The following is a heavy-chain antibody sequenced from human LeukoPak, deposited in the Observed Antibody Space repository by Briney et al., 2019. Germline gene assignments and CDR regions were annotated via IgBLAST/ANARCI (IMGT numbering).Heavy chain of an antibody. CDR3: ARDPEGGNVRYFQH. D-gene: IGHD4-23*01. Sequence: SGGSLRLSCAASGFTFSGYGMHWVRQAPDKGLEWVALIWYDGTNKFYADSVKGRFTISRDNSKNTLYLQMNSLRAEDTAVYYCARDPEGGNVRYFQHWGQGTLVTVSS. CDR2: IWYDGTNK. J-gene: IGHJ1*01. V-gene: IGHV3-33*01. CDR1: GFTFSGYG.